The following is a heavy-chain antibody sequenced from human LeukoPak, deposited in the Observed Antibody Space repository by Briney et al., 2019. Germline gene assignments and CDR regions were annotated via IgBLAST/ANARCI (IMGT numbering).Heavy chain of an antibody. CDR3: ARGGLRHNWFDP. Sequence: PGGSLRLSCAASGFTFSSYSMNWVRQAPGKGLEWVSSISSSSSYIYYADSVKGRFTISRDNAKNTLYLQMNSRRAEDTAVYYCARGGLRHNWFDPWGQGTLVTVSS. D-gene: IGHD3-10*01. J-gene: IGHJ5*02. V-gene: IGHV3-21*01. CDR2: ISSSSSYI. CDR1: GFTFSSYS.